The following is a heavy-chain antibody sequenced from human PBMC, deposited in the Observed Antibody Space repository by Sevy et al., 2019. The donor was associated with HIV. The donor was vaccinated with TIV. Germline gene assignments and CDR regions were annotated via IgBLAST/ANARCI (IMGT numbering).Heavy chain of an antibody. CDR1: GGTFSSYA. V-gene: IGHV1-69*06. CDR3: ARGGPNPAGTYYYYYMDV. D-gene: IGHD6-25*01. Sequence: ASVKVSCKASGGTFSSYAISWVRQAPGQGLEWMGGIIPIFGTANYAQKFQGRVTITADKSTGTAYMELSSLRSEDTAVYYCARGGPNPAGTYYYYYMDVWGKGTTVTVSS. J-gene: IGHJ6*03. CDR2: IIPIFGTA.